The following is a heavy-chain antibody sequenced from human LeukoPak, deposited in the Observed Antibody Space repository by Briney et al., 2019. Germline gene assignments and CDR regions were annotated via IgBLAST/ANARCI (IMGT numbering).Heavy chain of an antibody. CDR3: ARGHIAARPSHYYMDV. D-gene: IGHD6-6*01. Sequence: PGGSLRLSCAASGFTFSSYWMHWVRQAPGEGLVWVSRINSDGSSTSYADSVKGRFTISRDNAKNTLYLQMNSLRAEDTAVYYCARGHIAARPSHYYMDVWGKGTAVTVSS. J-gene: IGHJ6*03. CDR2: INSDGSST. V-gene: IGHV3-74*01. CDR1: GFTFSSYW.